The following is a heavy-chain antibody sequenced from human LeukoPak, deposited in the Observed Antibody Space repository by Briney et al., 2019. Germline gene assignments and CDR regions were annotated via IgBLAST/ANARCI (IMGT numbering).Heavy chain of an antibody. V-gene: IGHV1-69*13. CDR1: GGTFISYA. D-gene: IGHD1-26*01. CDR2: IIPIFGTA. J-gene: IGHJ4*02. CDR3: ARERGSFLESTFDY. Sequence: SVKVSCKASGGTFISYAISWVRQAPGQGLEWMGGIIPIFGTANYAQKFQGRVTITADESTSTAYMELSSLRSEDTAVYYCARERGSFLESTFDYWGQGTLVTVSS.